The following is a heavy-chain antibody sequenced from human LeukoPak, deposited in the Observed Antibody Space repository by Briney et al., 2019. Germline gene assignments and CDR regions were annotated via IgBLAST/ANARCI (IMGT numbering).Heavy chain of an antibody. V-gene: IGHV4-39*01. D-gene: IGHD6-13*01. J-gene: IGHJ4*02. CDR3: ARLGISSWYFDY. CDR1: GGSISSSSYY. CDR2: IYYSGST. Sequence: SQTLSLTCTVSGGSISSSSYYWGWIRQPPGKGLEWIGSIYYSGSTYYNPSLKSRVTISVDTSKNQFSLKLSSVTAADTAVYYCARLGISSWYFDYWGQGTLVTVSS.